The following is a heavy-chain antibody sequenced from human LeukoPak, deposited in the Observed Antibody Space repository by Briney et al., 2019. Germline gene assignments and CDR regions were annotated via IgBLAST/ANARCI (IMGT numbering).Heavy chain of an antibody. V-gene: IGHV4-59*02. D-gene: IGHD2-15*01. CDR1: GVSVSGYY. CDR2: VYYSGST. J-gene: IGHJ4*02. Sequence: TSETLSLTCVVSGVSVSGYYWGWIRQPPGRGLEWIGYVYYSGSTNYNPSFKSRITISVDTSRNQFSLQLSSVTAADTAVYYCARIHRYCSGGACYVLDNWGQGTLVAVSS. CDR3: ARIHRYCSGGACYVLDN.